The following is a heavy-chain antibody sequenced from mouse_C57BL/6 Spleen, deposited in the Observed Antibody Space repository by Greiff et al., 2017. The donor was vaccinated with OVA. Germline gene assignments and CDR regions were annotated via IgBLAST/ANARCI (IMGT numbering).Heavy chain of an antibody. CDR3: ARGGKPGHYAMDY. CDR1: GYTFTDYY. J-gene: IGHJ4*01. Sequence: EVQLQQSGPELVKPGASVKISCKASGYTFTDYYMNWVKQSHGKSLEWIGDINPNNGGTSYNQKFKGKATLTVDKSSSTAYMELRSLTSEDSAVYYCARGGKPGHYAMDYWGQGTSVTVSS. D-gene: IGHD2-1*01. CDR2: INPNNGGT. V-gene: IGHV1-26*01.